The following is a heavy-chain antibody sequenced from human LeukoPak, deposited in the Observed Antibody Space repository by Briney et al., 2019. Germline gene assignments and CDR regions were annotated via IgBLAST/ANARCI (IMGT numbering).Heavy chain of an antibody. Sequence: KPSETLSLTCSVSGITPFHWSWIRQTPGKRLEWIGHITCTGNPNYNPSLKSRVTISLGTSNNQFSLELKAVTAADTAVYYCAREGGAPGHTNEFDYWGQGILVTVSS. D-gene: IGHD1-1*01. CDR1: GITPFH. V-gene: IGHV4-59*01. J-gene: IGHJ4*02. CDR3: AREGGAPGHTNEFDY. CDR2: ITCTGNP.